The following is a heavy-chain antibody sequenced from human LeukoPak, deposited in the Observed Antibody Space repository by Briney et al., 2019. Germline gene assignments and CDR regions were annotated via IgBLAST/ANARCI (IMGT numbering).Heavy chain of an antibody. J-gene: IGHJ4*02. CDR1: GFTFSSYA. Sequence: GRSLRLSCAASGFTFSSYAMSWARRAPGQGLEWFSAISGSGGSTYYADSVKGRFTISRENSKNTLYLQMNSLRAEDTAVYYCAKDSCNYYDSTWIDYWGQGTLVTVSS. CDR3: AKDSCNYYDSTWIDY. D-gene: IGHD3-22*01. CDR2: ISGSGGST. V-gene: IGHV3-23*01.